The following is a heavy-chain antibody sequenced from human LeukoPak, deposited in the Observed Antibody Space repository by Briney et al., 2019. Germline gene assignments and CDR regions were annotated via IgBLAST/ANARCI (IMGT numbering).Heavy chain of an antibody. V-gene: IGHV4-31*03. CDR1: GGSISSGRYY. CDR3: ARVLDYGFDP. CDR2: IYYSGST. Sequence: SETLSLTCTVSGGSISSGRYYWSWIRQHPGKGLEWIGYIYYSGSTYYNPSLKSRVTISVDTSKNQFSLKLNSVTAADTAVYYCARVLDYGFDPWGQGTLVTVSS. J-gene: IGHJ5*02. D-gene: IGHD4-17*01.